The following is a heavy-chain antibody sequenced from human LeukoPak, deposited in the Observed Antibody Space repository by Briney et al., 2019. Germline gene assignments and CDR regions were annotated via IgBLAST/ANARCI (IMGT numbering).Heavy chain of an antibody. J-gene: IGHJ3*02. V-gene: IGHV1-69*05. CDR2: IIPIFGTV. Sequence: ASVKVSCKASGGTFSSYAISWVRQAPGQGLEWMGGIIPIFGTVNYAQKFQGRVTITTDESTSTAYMELSSLRSEDTAVYYCANPSGYYDSSGSSYFDAFDIWGQGTMVTVSS. D-gene: IGHD3-22*01. CDR1: GGTFSSYA. CDR3: ANPSGYYDSSGSSYFDAFDI.